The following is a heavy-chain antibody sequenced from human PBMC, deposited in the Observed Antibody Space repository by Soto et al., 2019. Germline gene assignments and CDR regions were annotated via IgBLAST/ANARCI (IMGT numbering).Heavy chain of an antibody. CDR3: ARGRLSLYLVAATQRGFDP. CDR1: GGSSSGYY. D-gene: IGHD5-12*01. V-gene: IGHV4-34*01. CDR2: INHSGST. Sequence: QVQLQQWGAGLLKPSETLSLTCVVYGGSSSGYYWSWIRQAPGKGLEWIGEINHSGSTNYNPSLKSRVTISVDTSRNQFSLKLSSVTAADTAVYYCARGRLSLYLVAATQRGFDPWGQGTLVTVSS. J-gene: IGHJ5*02.